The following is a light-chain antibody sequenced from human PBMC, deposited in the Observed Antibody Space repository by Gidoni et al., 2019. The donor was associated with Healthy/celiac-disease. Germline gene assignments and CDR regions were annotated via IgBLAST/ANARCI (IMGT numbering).Light chain of an antibody. CDR3: SSYTSTRGV. CDR2: DVS. V-gene: IGLV2-14*04. CDR1: SSDVGGYNY. Sequence: TGTSSDVGGYNYVSWYQQHPGKAPKLMIYDVSNRPSGVSNRFSGSKSGNTASLTISGLQAEDEADYYCSSYTSTRGVFGGGTKLTVL. J-gene: IGLJ3*02.